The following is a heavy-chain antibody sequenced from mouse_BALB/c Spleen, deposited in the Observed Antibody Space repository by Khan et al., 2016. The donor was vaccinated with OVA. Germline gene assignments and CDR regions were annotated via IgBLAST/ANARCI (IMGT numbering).Heavy chain of an antibody. CDR1: GDSITSGY. Sequence: VHVKQSGPSLVKPSQTLSLTCSVTGDSITSGYWNWIRKFPGNKLEYMGYISYSGSTYYNPSLKSRISITRDTSKNQYYLQLNSVTTEDTATYYCARYDYDYDGAFAYWGQGTLVTVSA. J-gene: IGHJ3*01. D-gene: IGHD2-4*01. CDR3: ARYDYDYDGAFAY. V-gene: IGHV3-8*02. CDR2: ISYSGST.